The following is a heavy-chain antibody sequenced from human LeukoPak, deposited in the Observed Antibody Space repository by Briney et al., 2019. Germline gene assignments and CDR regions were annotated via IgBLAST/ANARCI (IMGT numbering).Heavy chain of an antibody. D-gene: IGHD6-19*01. J-gene: IGHJ3*02. CDR3: ASTISAGTVADPRDAFDI. V-gene: IGHV3-53*01. CDR1: GLTSVSNY. CDR2: FFSGANT. Sequence: GGSRRFSFAASGLTSVSNYLSWFGQAQGKGLEWVSLFFSGANTYYADSVKGRFTISRDNSKNTLYLQMNSLRVEDTAVYFCASTISAGTVADPRDAFDIWGQGTMVTVSS.